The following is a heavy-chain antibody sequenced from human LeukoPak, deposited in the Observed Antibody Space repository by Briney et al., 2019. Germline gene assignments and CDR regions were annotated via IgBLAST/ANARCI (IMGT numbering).Heavy chain of an antibody. V-gene: IGHV3-30*18. CDR3: AKGGNTYYFDY. CDR2: ISYDGSNK. CDR1: GFTFSSYG. Sequence: GGSLRLSCAASGFTFSSYGMRWVRQAPGKGLEWVAVISYDGSNKYYGDSVKGRFTISRDNSKNTLYLQMNSLRAEDTAVYYCAKGGNTYYFDYWGQGTLVTVSS. J-gene: IGHJ4*02. D-gene: IGHD5-18*01.